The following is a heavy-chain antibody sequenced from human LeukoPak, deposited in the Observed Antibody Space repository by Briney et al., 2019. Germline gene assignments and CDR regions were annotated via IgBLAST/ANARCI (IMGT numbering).Heavy chain of an antibody. V-gene: IGHV3-69-1*01. J-gene: IGHJ4*02. CDR2: ISSSSYI. Sequence: ETLSLTCAVYGGSFSGYYWSWIRQAPGKGLEWVSSISSSSYIYYADSVKGRFTISRDNAKNSLYLQMNSLRAEDTAVYYCARDDSSGYYPTEFDYWGQGTLVTVSS. CDR1: GGSFSGYY. D-gene: IGHD3-22*01. CDR3: ARDDSSGYYPTEFDY.